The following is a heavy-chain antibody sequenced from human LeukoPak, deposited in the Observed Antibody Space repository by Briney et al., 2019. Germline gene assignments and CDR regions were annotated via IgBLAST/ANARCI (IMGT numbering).Heavy chain of an antibody. Sequence: GGSLRLSCAASGFTFDDYAMHWVRQAPGKGLEWVSGISWNSGSIGYADSVKGRFTISRDNAKNSLYLQMNSLRAEDTALYYCAKAHSSGWYRVNPFDYWGQGTLVTVSS. CDR3: AKAHSSGWYRVNPFDY. V-gene: IGHV3-9*01. D-gene: IGHD6-19*01. CDR2: ISWNSGSI. CDR1: GFTFDDYA. J-gene: IGHJ4*02.